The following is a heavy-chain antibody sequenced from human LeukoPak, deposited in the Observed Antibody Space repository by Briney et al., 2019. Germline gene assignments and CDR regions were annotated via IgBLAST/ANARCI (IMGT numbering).Heavy chain of an antibody. CDR2: TYYRSKWYN. CDR1: GDSVSSNSAA. Sequence: SQTLSLTCAISGDSVSSNSAAWNWIRQSPSRGLEWLGRTYYRSKWYNEYAVSVKSRITINPDTSKNQVSLQLNSVTPEDTAVYYCARGGSITMVRGVIIWMTFDYWGQGTLVTVSS. J-gene: IGHJ4*02. D-gene: IGHD3-10*01. V-gene: IGHV6-1*01. CDR3: ARGGSITMVRGVIIWMTFDY.